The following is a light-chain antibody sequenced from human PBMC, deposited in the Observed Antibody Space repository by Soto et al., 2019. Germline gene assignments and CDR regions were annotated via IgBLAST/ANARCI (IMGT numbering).Light chain of an antibody. J-gene: IGKJ3*01. CDR3: LKKYFYPFS. CDR2: GAS. Sequence: EIVLTQSPATLSLSPGEIATLSCRASQSVSSFLAWYQQKPGQAPRLLIYGASTRATGIPARFSGSGSGTDFTLTISSLQPEDLATYYCLKKYFYPFSCGPGSKGDIK. V-gene: IGKV3-11*01. CDR1: QSVSSF.